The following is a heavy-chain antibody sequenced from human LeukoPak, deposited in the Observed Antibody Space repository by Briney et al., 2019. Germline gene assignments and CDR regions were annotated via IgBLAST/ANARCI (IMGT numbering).Heavy chain of an antibody. CDR1: GASIINYY. CDR2: IYYSGST. D-gene: IGHD3-10*01. Sequence: SETLSLTCTVSGASIINYYWSWIRRPPGKGLEGIGYIYYSGSTYYNPSLKSRVTISLDTSKSQFSLRLTSVTAADTAVYYCARAIASSGSRLFDYWGQGTLVTVSS. J-gene: IGHJ4*02. V-gene: IGHV4-30-4*01. CDR3: ARAIASSGSRLFDY.